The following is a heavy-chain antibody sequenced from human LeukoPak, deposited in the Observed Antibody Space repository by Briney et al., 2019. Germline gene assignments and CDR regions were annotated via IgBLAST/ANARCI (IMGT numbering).Heavy chain of an antibody. D-gene: IGHD1-26*01. J-gene: IGHJ4*02. CDR3: ARVPGSYFWVVQYYFDY. CDR2: INPNSGGT. Sequence: GASVKVSCKASGYIFTGYYMYWVRQAPGQGLEWMGWINPNSGGTNYAQKFQGRVTMTRDTSISTAYMELSRLRSDDTAVYYCARVPGSYFWVVQYYFDYWGQGTLVTVSS. CDR1: GYIFTGYY. V-gene: IGHV1-2*02.